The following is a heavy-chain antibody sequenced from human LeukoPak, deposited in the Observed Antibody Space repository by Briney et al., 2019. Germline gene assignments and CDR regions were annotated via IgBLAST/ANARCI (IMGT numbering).Heavy chain of an antibody. Sequence: GGSLRLSCAASGFTFSSYAMGWVRQAPGKGLEWVSAISGSGGSTYYADSVKGRFTISRDNSKNTLYLQMNSLRAEDTAVYYCAKDSDSSSWYGGTWFDPWGQGTLVTVSS. CDR3: AKDSDSSSWYGGTWFDP. J-gene: IGHJ5*02. V-gene: IGHV3-23*01. CDR2: ISGSGGST. D-gene: IGHD6-13*01. CDR1: GFTFSSYA.